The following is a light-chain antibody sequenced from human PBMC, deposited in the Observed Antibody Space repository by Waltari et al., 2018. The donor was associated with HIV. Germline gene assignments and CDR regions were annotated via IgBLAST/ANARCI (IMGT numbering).Light chain of an antibody. CDR1: QSISTR. CDR2: KAS. Sequence: IHMTQSPSSLSASVGDRVTITCRARQSISTRLAWYQQEPGKAPKLLIYKASTLESGVPSRFSGSGSGTEFTLTISSLQPDDFATYYCQQYNRPWTFGQGTKVEIK. CDR3: QQYNRPWT. J-gene: IGKJ1*01. V-gene: IGKV1-5*03.